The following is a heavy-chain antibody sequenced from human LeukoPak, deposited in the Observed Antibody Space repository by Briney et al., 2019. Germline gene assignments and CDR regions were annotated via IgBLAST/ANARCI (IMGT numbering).Heavy chain of an antibody. J-gene: IGHJ4*02. Sequence: GGSLRVSCAASGFTFSSDGMHCVRQAPGKGLEWVAVISYDGSNKYYADSVKGRFTISRDNSKNTLYLQMNSLRAEDTAVYYCAKARGIFGSYIPFEYWGQGTLVTASS. V-gene: IGHV3-30*18. CDR3: AKARGIFGSYIPFEY. D-gene: IGHD1-26*01. CDR1: GFTFSSDG. CDR2: ISYDGSNK.